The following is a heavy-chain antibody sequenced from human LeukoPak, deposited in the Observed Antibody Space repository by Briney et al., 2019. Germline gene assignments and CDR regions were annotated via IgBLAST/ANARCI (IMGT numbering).Heavy chain of an antibody. CDR1: GFTFSSYA. CDR2: SGSGGST. V-gene: IGHV3-23*01. CDR3: AKDFWSGYYPNY. Sequence: AGGSLRLSCAASGFTFSSYAMSWVRQAPGKGLEWVSGSGSGGSTYYADSVKGRFTISRDNSKNTLYLQMNSLRPEDTAVYYCAKDFWSGYYPNYWGQGTLVTVSS. J-gene: IGHJ4*02. D-gene: IGHD3-3*01.